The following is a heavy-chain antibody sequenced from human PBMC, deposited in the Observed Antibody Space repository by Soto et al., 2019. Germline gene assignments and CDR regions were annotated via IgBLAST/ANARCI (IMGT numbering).Heavy chain of an antibody. CDR1: GGSFSSDSFI. Sequence: SETLSLTCSVSGGSFSSDSFIWSWVRQFPGKGLEWIGYVNYSGTTYYNPSLRSRITMSVDTSKNQFSLNLSSVTAADTAVYYCARDHKWDGMDVWGQGTTVTVSS. CDR3: ARDHKWDGMDV. V-gene: IGHV4-31*03. J-gene: IGHJ6*02. D-gene: IGHD1-26*01. CDR2: VNYSGTT.